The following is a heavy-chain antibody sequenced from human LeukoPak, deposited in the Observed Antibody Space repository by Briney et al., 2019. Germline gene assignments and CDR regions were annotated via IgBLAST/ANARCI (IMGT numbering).Heavy chain of an antibody. CDR1: GYTFTSYD. CDR3: ARVFGVVINNWFDP. CDR2: ISAYNGNT. J-gene: IGHJ5*02. V-gene: IGHV1-18*01. D-gene: IGHD3-3*01. Sequence: ASVKVSCKASGYTFTSYDINWVRQATGQGLEWMGWISAYNGNTNYAQKLQGRVTMTTDTSTSTAYMELRSLRSDDTAVYYCARVFGVVINNWFDPWGQGTLVTVSS.